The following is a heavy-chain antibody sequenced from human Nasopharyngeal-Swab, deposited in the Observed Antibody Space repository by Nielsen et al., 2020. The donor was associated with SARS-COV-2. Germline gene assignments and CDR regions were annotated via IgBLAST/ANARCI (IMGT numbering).Heavy chain of an antibody. J-gene: IGHJ6*02. Sequence: LSLTCAASGFTFSSYAMSWARQPPGKGLGWASAISGSGGSTYYADSVKGRFTISRDNSKSTLYLQMNSLRAEDTAVYYCAKGGPPGSIAAALGYYYGMDVWGQGTTVTVSS. CDR1: GFTFSSYA. D-gene: IGHD6-13*01. CDR2: ISGSGGST. CDR3: AKGGPPGSIAAALGYYYGMDV. V-gene: IGHV3-23*01.